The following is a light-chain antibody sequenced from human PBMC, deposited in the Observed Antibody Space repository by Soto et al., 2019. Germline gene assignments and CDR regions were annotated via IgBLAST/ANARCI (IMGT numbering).Light chain of an antibody. CDR2: GAS. Sequence: EIVMTQSPATLSVSPGERATLSCKASQSVSSKLAWYQQKPGQAPRVLIHGASTRATGIPARFSGSGSGTEFTLTISSLQSEDFAVYYCQHYNDWPPTWTLGQGTK. CDR3: QHYNDWPPTWT. V-gene: IGKV3-15*01. CDR1: QSVSSK. J-gene: IGKJ1*01.